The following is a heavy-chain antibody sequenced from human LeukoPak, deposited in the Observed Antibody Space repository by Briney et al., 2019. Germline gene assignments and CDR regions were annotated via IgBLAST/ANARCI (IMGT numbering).Heavy chain of an antibody. V-gene: IGHV3-23*01. D-gene: IGHD2-15*01. CDR1: GFTFSSYA. J-gene: IGHJ3*02. CDR3: AKDRPDIVVVVAATPYDAFDI. Sequence: GGSLRLSRAASGFTFSSYAMSWVRQAPGKGLEWVSAISGSGGSTYYADSVKGRFTISRDNSKNTLYLQVNSLRAEDTAVYYCAKDRPDIVVVVAATPYDAFDIWGQGTMVTVSS. CDR2: ISGSGGST.